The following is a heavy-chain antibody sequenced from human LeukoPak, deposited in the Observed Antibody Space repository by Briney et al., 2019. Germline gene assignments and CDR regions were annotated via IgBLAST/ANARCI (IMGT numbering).Heavy chain of an antibody. CDR3: ARESYDYVWGSYRYTTDYYYYMDV. J-gene: IGHJ6*03. Sequence: PGGSLRLSCAASGFTFSSYSMNWVRQAPGKGLEWVSYISSRSSNIYYADSVKGRFTISRDNAKNSLYLQMNSLRAEDTAVYYCARESYDYVWGSYRYTTDYYYYMDVWGKGTTVTVSS. D-gene: IGHD3-16*02. CDR1: GFTFSSYS. V-gene: IGHV3-48*01. CDR2: ISSRSSNI.